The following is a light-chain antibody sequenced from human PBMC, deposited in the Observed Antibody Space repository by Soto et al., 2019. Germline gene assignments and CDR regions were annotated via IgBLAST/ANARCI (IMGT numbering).Light chain of an antibody. CDR2: GAS. CDR1: QGVSSW. J-gene: IGKJ4*01. Sequence: DIQMTQSPSSVSASVGDRVTITCRASQGVSSWLAWYQQKPGRAPKLLIYGASTLQSGVPSRFSGSGSGTDFSLTITNLQPEDSATYYCQQADTFPLTFGGGTKVEIE. V-gene: IGKV1-12*01. CDR3: QQADTFPLT.